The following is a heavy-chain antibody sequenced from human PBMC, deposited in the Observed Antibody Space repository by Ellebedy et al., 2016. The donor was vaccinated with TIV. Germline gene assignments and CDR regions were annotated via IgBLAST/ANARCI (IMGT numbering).Heavy chain of an antibody. J-gene: IGHJ4*02. D-gene: IGHD3-10*01. CDR3: AKFYGSGSYALDY. CDR1: GFTFSSYA. V-gene: IGHV3-23*01. CDR2: ISGSGGST. Sequence: GGSLRLXXAASGFTFSSYAMSWVRQAPGKGLEWVSAISGSGGSTYYADSVKGRFTISRDNSKNTLYLQMNSLRAEDTAVYYCAKFYGSGSYALDYWGQGTLVTVSS.